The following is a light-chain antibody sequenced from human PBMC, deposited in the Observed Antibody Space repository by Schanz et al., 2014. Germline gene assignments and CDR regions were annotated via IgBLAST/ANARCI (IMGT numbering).Light chain of an antibody. V-gene: IGKV3-15*01. Sequence: EIVLTQSPGTLSLSPGERATLSCRASQSVSSSYLAWYQQKPGQAPRLLIYGASTRATGIPARFSGSGSGTEFTLTISSLQSEDFAVYYCQQYNNWPWTFGQGTKVEMK. CDR1: QSVSSSY. CDR2: GAS. CDR3: QQYNNWPWT. J-gene: IGKJ1*01.